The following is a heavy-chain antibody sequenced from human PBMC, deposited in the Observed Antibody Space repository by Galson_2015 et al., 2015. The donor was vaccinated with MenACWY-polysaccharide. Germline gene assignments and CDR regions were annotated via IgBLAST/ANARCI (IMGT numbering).Heavy chain of an antibody. V-gene: IGHV3-30*18. CDR3: AKDLQPNIAAAGVAY. CDR2: ISYDGSNK. D-gene: IGHD6-13*01. Sequence: SLRLSCAASGFTFSSYSMNWVRQAPGKGLEWVAVISYDGSNKYYADSVKGRFTISRDNSKNTLYLQMNSLRAEDTAVYYCAKDLQPNIAAAGVAYWGQGTLVTVSS. CDR1: GFTFSSYS. J-gene: IGHJ4*02.